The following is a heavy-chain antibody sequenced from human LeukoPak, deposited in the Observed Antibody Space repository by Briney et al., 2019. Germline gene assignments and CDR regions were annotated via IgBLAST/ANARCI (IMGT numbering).Heavy chain of an antibody. V-gene: IGHV1-2*02. CDR3: ARDHMNYYDSSGSYYMDV. CDR1: GYTFTGYY. Sequence: ASVKVSFRASGYTFTGYYMHWVRQAPGQGLEWMGWINPNSGGTNYAQKFQGRVTMTRDTSISTAYMELSRLRSDDTAVYYCARDHMNYYDSSGSYYMDVWGKGTTVTISS. D-gene: IGHD3-22*01. J-gene: IGHJ6*03. CDR2: INPNSGGT.